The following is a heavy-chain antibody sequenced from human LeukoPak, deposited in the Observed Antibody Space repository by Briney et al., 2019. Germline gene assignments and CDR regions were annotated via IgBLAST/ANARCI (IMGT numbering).Heavy chain of an antibody. CDR3: ARGGFGPSDALDI. CDR2: LCSGTT. J-gene: IGHJ3*02. V-gene: IGHV3-53*01. D-gene: IGHD3-10*01. CDR1: GFSVSIKY. Sequence: GGSLGLSCAASGFSVSIKYMNWVRQAPGKGLEWVSILCSGTTYYANSVKGRFTISRDNSENKLFLQMYSLRAEDTAVYYCARGGFGPSDALDIWGQGTMVTVSS.